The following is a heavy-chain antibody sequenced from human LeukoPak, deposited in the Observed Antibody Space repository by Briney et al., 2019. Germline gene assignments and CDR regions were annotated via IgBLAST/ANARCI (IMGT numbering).Heavy chain of an antibody. J-gene: IGHJ4*02. D-gene: IGHD3-22*01. Sequence: NPGGSLRLSCAGSGDTFSYQYMDWVRQAPGKGLEWVSAISGSGGTTYYADSVKGRFSISRDNSKNTLYLQMNSLRAEDTAVYYCAKHYDHSGHHFDYWGQGTLVTVSS. CDR2: ISGSGGTT. V-gene: IGHV3-23*01. CDR1: GDTFSYQY. CDR3: AKHYDHSGHHFDY.